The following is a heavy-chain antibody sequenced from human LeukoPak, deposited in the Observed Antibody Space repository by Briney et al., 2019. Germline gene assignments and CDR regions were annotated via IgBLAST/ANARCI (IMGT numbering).Heavy chain of an antibody. J-gene: IGHJ4*02. CDR1: GGSFSGYY. V-gene: IGHV4-34*01. Sequence: PSETLSLTCAVFGGSFSGYYWTWIRQPPGKGLEWIGEINHGGSTTYNPSLKSRVTISVDTSENQCSLKLSSVTAADTAVYYCAGYYYGSENYHNHPNFDYWGQGTLVTVSS. D-gene: IGHD3-10*01. CDR2: INHGGST. CDR3: AGYYYGSENYHNHPNFDY.